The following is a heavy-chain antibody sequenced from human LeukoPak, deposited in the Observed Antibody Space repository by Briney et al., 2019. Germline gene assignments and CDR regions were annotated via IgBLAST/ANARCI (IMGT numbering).Heavy chain of an antibody. D-gene: IGHD6-19*01. V-gene: IGHV3-74*01. CDR3: ARWAGTYAFDI. CDR2: INSDGSST. Sequence: GGSLRLSCAASGFTFSSYWMHWVRQAPGNGLVWVSRINSDGSSTSYADSVKGRFTISRDNAKNTLYLQMNSLRAEDTAVYYCARWAGTYAFDIWGQGTMVTVSS. J-gene: IGHJ3*02. CDR1: GFTFSSYW.